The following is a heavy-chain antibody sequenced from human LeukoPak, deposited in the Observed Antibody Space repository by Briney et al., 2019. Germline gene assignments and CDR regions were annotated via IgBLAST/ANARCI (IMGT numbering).Heavy chain of an antibody. J-gene: IGHJ4*02. CDR2: ISGSGEST. Sequence: PGGSLRLSCAASGFNFSNYAMSWVRQAPGRGLEWVSAISGSGESTYYADSVKGRFTISRDNSKNTLHLQMNSLRAEDTAVYHWARQLGYCSDGSCYFDYWGQGTLVTVSS. V-gene: IGHV3-23*01. CDR1: GFNFSNYA. D-gene: IGHD2-15*01. CDR3: ARQLGYCSDGSCYFDY.